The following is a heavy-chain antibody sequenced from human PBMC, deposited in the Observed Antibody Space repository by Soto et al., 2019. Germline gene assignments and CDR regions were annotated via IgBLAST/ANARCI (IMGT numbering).Heavy chain of an antibody. CDR1: GFTFSSYG. Sequence: GSLRLSCAASGFTFSSYGMHWVRQAPGKGLEWVAVIWYDGSNKYYADSVKGRFTISRDNSKNTLYLQMNSLRAEDTAVYYCARGSRSSSWYPYHYYYMDVWGKGTTVTVSS. J-gene: IGHJ6*03. V-gene: IGHV3-33*01. CDR2: IWYDGSNK. CDR3: ARGSRSSSWYPYHYYYMDV. D-gene: IGHD6-13*01.